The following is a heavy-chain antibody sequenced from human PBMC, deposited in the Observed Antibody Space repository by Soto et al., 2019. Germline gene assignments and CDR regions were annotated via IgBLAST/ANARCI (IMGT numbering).Heavy chain of an antibody. CDR3: ARGFDWFYFDY. CDR2: IYYRGST. V-gene: IGHV4-39*01. D-gene: IGHD3-9*01. Sequence: LSLTCTVSNYSVTTTSYYWGWMRQPPGKGLEWIGSIYYRGSTYYNPSLKSRVTMSADTSKNQFSLMLSSVTAADTAVYFCARGFDWFYFDYWGQGALVTVSS. CDR1: NYSVTTTSYY. J-gene: IGHJ4*02.